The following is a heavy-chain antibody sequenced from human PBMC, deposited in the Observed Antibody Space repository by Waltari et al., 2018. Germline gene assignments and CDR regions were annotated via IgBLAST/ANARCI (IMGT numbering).Heavy chain of an antibody. V-gene: IGHV3-7*01. CDR1: GFTFGVYW. D-gene: IGHD5-18*01. J-gene: IGHJ4*02. CDR2: LHPDGSVK. CDR3: ARFGYNYAIDH. Sequence: EVQLVESGGGLAQPGGSLRVSCAASGFTFGVYWLGWVRQAPGKGLEWLANLHPDGSVKNIVDSVKGRFTISRDNAKNSLYLQMNSLRDEDTAVYYCARFGYNYAIDHWGQGTLVTVSS.